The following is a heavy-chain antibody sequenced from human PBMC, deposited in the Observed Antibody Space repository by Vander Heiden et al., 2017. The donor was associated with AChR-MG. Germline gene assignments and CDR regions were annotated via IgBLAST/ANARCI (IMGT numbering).Heavy chain of an antibody. CDR1: GGSISSSSYY. Sequence: QLQLQESGPGLVKPSETLSLTCTVSGGSISSSSYYWGWIRQPPGKGLEWIGSIYYSGSTYYNPSLKSRVTISVDTSKNQFSLKLSSVTAADTAVYYCARHYDSSGYYYLYYFDYWGQGTLATVSS. CDR2: IYYSGST. J-gene: IGHJ4*02. CDR3: ARHYDSSGYYYLYYFDY. V-gene: IGHV4-39*01. D-gene: IGHD3-22*01.